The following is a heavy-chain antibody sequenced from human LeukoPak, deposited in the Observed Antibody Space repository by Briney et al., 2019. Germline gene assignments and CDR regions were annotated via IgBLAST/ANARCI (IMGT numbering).Heavy chain of an antibody. CDR2: FDPEDGET. CDR1: GGTFSSYA. Sequence: ASVKVSCKASGGTFSSYAISWVRQAPGKGLEWMGGFDPEDGETIYAQKFQGRVTMTEDTSTDTAYMELSSLRSEDTAVYYCATGYHTVTTFGDYYYGMDVWGQGTTVTVSS. V-gene: IGHV1-24*01. CDR3: ATGYHTVTTFGDYYYGMDV. J-gene: IGHJ6*02. D-gene: IGHD4-11*01.